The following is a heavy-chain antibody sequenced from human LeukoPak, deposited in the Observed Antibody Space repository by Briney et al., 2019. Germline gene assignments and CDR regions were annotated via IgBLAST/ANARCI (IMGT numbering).Heavy chain of an antibody. D-gene: IGHD5-18*01. Sequence: GGSLRLSCAASGFTFSSYSMNWVSQAPGKGLEWVSSISSSSSYIYYADSVKGRFTISRDNAKNSLYLQMNSLRAEDTAVYYCARDLYSYGQQMAYWGQGTLVTVSS. CDR2: ISSSSSYI. J-gene: IGHJ4*02. V-gene: IGHV3-21*01. CDR3: ARDLYSYGQQMAY. CDR1: GFTFSSYS.